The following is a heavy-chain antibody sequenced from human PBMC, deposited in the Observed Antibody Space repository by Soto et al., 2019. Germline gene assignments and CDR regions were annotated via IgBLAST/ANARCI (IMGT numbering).Heavy chain of an antibody. CDR2: NTDGSST. J-gene: IGHJ4*02. CDR3: TRRLSVVGTSSFDY. D-gene: IGHD2-15*01. CDR1: GFTISSYW. V-gene: IGHV3-74*01. Sequence: VQLVESGGGLVQPGGSLRLSCAASGFTISSYWMHWVRQAPGKGLVWVSRNTDGSSTSYADSVKGRFTTSRDNAKNTLYLQMNSLRAEDTAVYYCTRRLSVVGTSSFDYWGQGTLVTVSS.